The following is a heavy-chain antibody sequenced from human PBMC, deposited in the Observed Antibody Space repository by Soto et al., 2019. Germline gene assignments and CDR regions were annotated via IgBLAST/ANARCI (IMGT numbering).Heavy chain of an antibody. CDR2: ISAHNGNT. CDR3: ARGRYGDY. V-gene: IGHV1-18*01. D-gene: IGHD1-1*01. CDR1: GYTFTSYG. J-gene: IGHJ4*02. Sequence: QVHLVQSGAEVKKPGASVKVSCKGSGYTFTSYGITWVRQAPGQGLEWMGWISAHNGNTDYAQELQGRVTVTRDTPTRTAHMELRSLRSYDTAVYYCARGRYGDYWGQGALVTGSS.